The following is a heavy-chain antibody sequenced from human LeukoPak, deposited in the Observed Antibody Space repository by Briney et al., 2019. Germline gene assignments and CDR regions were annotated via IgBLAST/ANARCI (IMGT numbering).Heavy chain of an antibody. CDR1: GYTFTGYY. CDR3: ARTPTYYDFWSGYYPTWYYMDV. V-gene: IGHV1-2*02. D-gene: IGHD3-3*01. CDR2: INPNSGGT. J-gene: IGHJ6*03. Sequence: ASVKVSCKASGYTFTGYYMHWVRQAPGQGLEWMGWINPNSGGTNYAQKFQGRVTMTRDTSISTAYMELSRLRSDDTAVYYCARTPTYYDFWSGYYPTWYYMDVWGKGTTVTVSS.